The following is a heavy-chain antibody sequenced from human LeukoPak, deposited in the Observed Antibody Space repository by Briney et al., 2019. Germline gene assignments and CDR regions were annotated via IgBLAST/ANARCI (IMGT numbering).Heavy chain of an antibody. CDR2: IIPIFGTA. J-gene: IGHJ6*03. D-gene: IGHD3-3*01. Sequence: ASVKVSCKASGGTFSSYAISWVRQAPGQGLEWMGGIIPIFGTANYAQKFQGRVTITADESTSTAYMELSSLRSEDTAVYYCARDKYYDFWSGEETYYYYYMDVWGKGTTVTVSS. CDR3: ARDKYYDFWSGEETYYYYYMDV. V-gene: IGHV1-69*13. CDR1: GGTFSSYA.